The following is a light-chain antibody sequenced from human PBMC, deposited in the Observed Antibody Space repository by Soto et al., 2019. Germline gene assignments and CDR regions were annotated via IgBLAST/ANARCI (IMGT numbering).Light chain of an antibody. Sequence: QSVLTQPASVSGSPGQSFTISCTGTSSDVGASIYVSWYQQHPGKAPKLMISEVSNRPSGVSNRFSGSKSGNTASLTISGLQAEDEADYYCSSYTDTSTLYVFGTGTKVTVL. J-gene: IGLJ1*01. CDR1: SSDVGASIY. CDR3: SSYTDTSTLYV. V-gene: IGLV2-14*01. CDR2: EVS.